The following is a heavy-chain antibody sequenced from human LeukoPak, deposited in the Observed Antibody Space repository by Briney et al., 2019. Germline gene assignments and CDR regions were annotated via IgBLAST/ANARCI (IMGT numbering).Heavy chain of an antibody. CDR2: INREGSDK. CDR1: AFTFNNYW. V-gene: IGHV3-7*01. CDR3: ARDGVPGGRDV. J-gene: IGHJ6*02. D-gene: IGHD3-16*01. Sequence: GGSLRLSCAASAFTFNNYWLSWVRQAPGKGLEWVANINREGSDKNYVDSVKGRFTISRDNAKNSLYLQMNSLRVEDTAVYYCARDGVPGGRDVWGQGTTVTVS.